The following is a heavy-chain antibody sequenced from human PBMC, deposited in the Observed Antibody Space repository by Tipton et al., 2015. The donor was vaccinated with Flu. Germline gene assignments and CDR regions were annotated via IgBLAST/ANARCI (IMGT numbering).Heavy chain of an antibody. J-gene: IGHJ4*02. CDR2: IYHSGGT. Sequence: TLSLTCVVSNYSIIDGYYWGWIRQPPGKGLEWIGTIYHSGGTNYNPSLKSRVTISVDTSKTQFSLKLSSVTAADTAVYYCARLTYYYGSGTSDYWGQGTLVTVSS. V-gene: IGHV4-38-2*01. CDR1: NYSIIDGYY. D-gene: IGHD3-10*01. CDR3: ARLTYYYGSGTSDY.